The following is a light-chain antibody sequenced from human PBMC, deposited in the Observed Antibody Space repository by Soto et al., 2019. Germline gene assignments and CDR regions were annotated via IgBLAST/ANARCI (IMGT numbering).Light chain of an antibody. CDR1: QVVSRH. J-gene: IGKJ1*01. Sequence: VMTQSPATLSLSPGDRATLSCRASQVVSRHVGWYQQRPGQAPRLLIQGASTRATGVPARFSGSQSGTEFTLTITSLQSEDFAVYYCQQYDNWPWTFGQGTKVEIK. V-gene: IGKV3-15*01. CDR2: GAS. CDR3: QQYDNWPWT.